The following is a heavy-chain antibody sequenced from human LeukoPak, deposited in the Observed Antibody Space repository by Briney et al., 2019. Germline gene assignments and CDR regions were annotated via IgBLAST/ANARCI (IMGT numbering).Heavy chain of an antibody. Sequence: PSQTLSLTCTVSGGSISSGGYYWSWIRQHPGKGLEWIGYIYYSGSTYYNPSLKSRVTISVDTSKNQFSLKLSSVTAADTAVYYCARAILYYDSSGYPPIFDYWGQGTLVTVSS. CDR3: ARAILYYDSSGYPPIFDY. CDR2: IYYSGST. D-gene: IGHD3-22*01. V-gene: IGHV4-31*03. J-gene: IGHJ4*02. CDR1: GGSISSGGYY.